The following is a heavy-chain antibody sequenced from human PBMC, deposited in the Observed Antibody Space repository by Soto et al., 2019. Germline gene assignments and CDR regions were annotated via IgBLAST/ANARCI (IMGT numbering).Heavy chain of an antibody. CDR1: GFSLSTSGVG. J-gene: IGHJ4*02. CDR2: IYWDDDK. D-gene: IGHD6-19*01. CDR3: AHDSSGLYGFDY. V-gene: IGHV2-5*02. Sequence: QITLKESGPTLVKPTQTLTLTCTFSGFSLSTSGVGVGWIRQPPGKALEWLALIYWDDDKRYSPSLKNRLTLTKDTPKNQAVLTMTNMDPVDTATYYCAHDSSGLYGFDYWGRGTLVTVSS.